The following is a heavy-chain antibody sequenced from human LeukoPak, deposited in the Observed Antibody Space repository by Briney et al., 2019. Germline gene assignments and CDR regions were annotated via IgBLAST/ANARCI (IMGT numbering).Heavy chain of an antibody. Sequence: SETLSLTCTVSGGSISSSSYYWGWIRQPPGKGLEWIGSIYYSGSTYYNPSLKSRVTISVDTSKNQFSLKLSSVTAADTAVYYCARSDVNVAAVGYWGQGTLVTVSS. J-gene: IGHJ4*02. CDR2: IYYSGST. CDR3: ARSDVNVAAVGY. CDR1: GGSISSSSYY. D-gene: IGHD2-15*01. V-gene: IGHV4-39*01.